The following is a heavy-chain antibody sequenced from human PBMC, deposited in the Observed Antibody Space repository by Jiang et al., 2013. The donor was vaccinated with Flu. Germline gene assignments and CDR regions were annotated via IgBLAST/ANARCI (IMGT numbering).Heavy chain of an antibody. J-gene: IGHJ4*02. CDR3: TRGVLRYLEWSSGVSFDN. D-gene: IGHD3-3*01. CDR1: GYSLSRYY. V-gene: IGHV1-46*01. CDR2: IDPRGGST. Sequence: GAEVKKPGASVKVSCKASGYSLSRYYMHWVRQAPGQGLEWMGVIDPRGGSTNYQEKFQGRVTVTRDTSTNTVYMDVSSLRSEDTAVYYCTRGVLRYLEWSSGVSFDNWGQGTLVTVSS.